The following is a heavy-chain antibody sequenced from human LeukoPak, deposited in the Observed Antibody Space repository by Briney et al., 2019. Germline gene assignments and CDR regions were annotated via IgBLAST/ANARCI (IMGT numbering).Heavy chain of an antibody. J-gene: IGHJ4*02. Sequence: SETLSLTCTVSGGSIGSFYWSWIRQPPGKGLEWIGDIYNTGSTNYSPSLKSRVTISVDTSRNQFSLRLSSVTAADTAVYYCARVLTAYCGGDCYSRYFDYWGQGTLVTVSS. CDR2: IYNTGST. V-gene: IGHV4-59*01. CDR3: ARVLTAYCGGDCYSRYFDY. D-gene: IGHD2-21*02. CDR1: GGSIGSFY.